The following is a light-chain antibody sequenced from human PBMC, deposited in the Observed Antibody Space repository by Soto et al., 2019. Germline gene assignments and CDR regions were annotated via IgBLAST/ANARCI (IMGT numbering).Light chain of an antibody. J-gene: IGLJ1*01. CDR2: GVS. Sequence: QSALTQPASVSGSPGQSITISCTGTDTDIGTYNLVSWYQQCPGTAPKVIIFGVSSRPSGVSSRFSGSKSGNTASLTISALQAEDEADYYCCSYGGSRPYVFGTGPKVTVL. V-gene: IGLV2-23*02. CDR1: DTDIGTYNL. CDR3: CSYGGSRPYV.